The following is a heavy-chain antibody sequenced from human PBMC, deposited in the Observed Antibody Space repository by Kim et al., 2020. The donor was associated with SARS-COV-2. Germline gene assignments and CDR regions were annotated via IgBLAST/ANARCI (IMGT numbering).Heavy chain of an antibody. J-gene: IGHJ5*02. CDR1: GFTFSSYW. CDR2: IKQDGSEK. D-gene: IGHD6-13*01. CDR3: ARGWGGIAAARNWFDP. V-gene: IGHV3-7*03. Sequence: GGSLRLFCAASGFTFSSYWMSWVRQAPGKGLEWVTNIKQDGSEKYYVDSVKGRFTISRDNAKNSLYLQMNSLRAEDTAVYYCARGWGGIAAARNWFDPWGQGTLVTVSS.